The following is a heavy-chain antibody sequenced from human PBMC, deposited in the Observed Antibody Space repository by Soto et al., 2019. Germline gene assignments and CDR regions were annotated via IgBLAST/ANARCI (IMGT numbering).Heavy chain of an antibody. J-gene: IGHJ4*02. CDR2: IWYDGSNK. D-gene: IGHD6-13*01. Sequence: GGSLRLSCAASGFTFSSYGMHWVRQAPGKGLEWVAVIWYDGSNKYYADSVKGRFTISRDNSKNTLYLQMNSLRAEDTAVYYCARGMEQQLAVFDYWGQGTLVTVSS. CDR3: ARGMEQQLAVFDY. CDR1: GFTFSSYG. V-gene: IGHV3-33*01.